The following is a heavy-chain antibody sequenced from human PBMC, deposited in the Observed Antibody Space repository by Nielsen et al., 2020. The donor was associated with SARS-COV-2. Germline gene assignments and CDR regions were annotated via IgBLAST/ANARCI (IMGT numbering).Heavy chain of an antibody. V-gene: IGHV3-23*01. Sequence: GESLKISCAASGFTFSNFAMNWARQAPGKGLEWASGIRGTDNDTYYADSVKGRFTISRDNSKNTLYLQMDSLRVDDTAVYYCAKGTGNWGQGIQVTVSS. CDR1: GFTFSNFA. CDR2: IRGTDNDT. J-gene: IGHJ4*02. CDR3: AKGTGN. D-gene: IGHD3-10*01.